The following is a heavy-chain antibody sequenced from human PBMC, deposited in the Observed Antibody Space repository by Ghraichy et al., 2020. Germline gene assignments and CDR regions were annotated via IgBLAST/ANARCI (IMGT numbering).Heavy chain of an antibody. CDR1: GYSMSSGSY. J-gene: IGHJ4*02. CDR2: IFHAGNT. Sequence: SETLSLTCSVSGYSMSSGSYWGWLRPPPGKGLEWIAMIFHAGNTYSNRSLERRVAIFIDTSTNQVSLRLNSVTTADTAVYYCAALDTRRLARSHFDLWGQGILVTVSS. D-gene: IGHD3-9*01. CDR3: AALDTRRLARSHFDL. V-gene: IGHV4-38-2*02.